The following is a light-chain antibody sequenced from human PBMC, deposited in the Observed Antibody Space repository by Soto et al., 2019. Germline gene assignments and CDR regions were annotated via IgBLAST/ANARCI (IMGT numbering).Light chain of an antibody. CDR3: QQYNNWPPIP. V-gene: IGKV3-15*01. CDR1: QSVRSN. J-gene: IGKJ5*01. CDR2: GAS. Sequence: EIVMTQSPATLSVSPGERATLSCRASQSVRSNLAWYQQKPGQSPRLLIYGASTRATGIPARFSGSGAGTEFTLTISSLQSEDFAVYDCQQYNNWPPIPFGQGTRLE.